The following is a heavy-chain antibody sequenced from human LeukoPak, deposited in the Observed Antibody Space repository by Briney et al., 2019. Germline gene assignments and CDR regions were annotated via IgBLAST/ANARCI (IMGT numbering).Heavy chain of an antibody. V-gene: IGHV4-34*01. CDR1: GGSFSGYY. CDR2: INHSGST. Sequence: SETLSLTWAVYGGSFSGYYWSWIRQPPGKRLEWIGEINHSGSTNYNPSLKSRVTISVDTSKNQFSLKLSSVTAAVTAVYYCASPRYYMDVWGKGTTVTVSS. J-gene: IGHJ6*03. CDR3: ASPRYYMDV.